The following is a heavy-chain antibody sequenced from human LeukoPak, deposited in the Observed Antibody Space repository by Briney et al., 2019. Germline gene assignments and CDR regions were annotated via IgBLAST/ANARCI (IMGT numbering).Heavy chain of an antibody. V-gene: IGHV3-11*01. CDR2: ISSSGSTL. J-gene: IGHJ4*02. Sequence: PGGYLRLSCAASGFTFSDYYMSWLRQAPGKGLEWVSYISSSGSTLYYEDSVKGRFTISRDNAKNSLYLQMNSLRAEDTAVYYCANWASGSTRYFDYWGQGTLVTVSS. CDR3: ANWASGSTRYFDY. D-gene: IGHD3-10*01. CDR1: GFTFSDYY.